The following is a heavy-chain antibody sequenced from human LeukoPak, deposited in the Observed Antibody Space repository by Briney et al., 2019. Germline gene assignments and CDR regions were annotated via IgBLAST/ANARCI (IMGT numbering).Heavy chain of an antibody. V-gene: IGHV1-69*17. CDR1: GGTFSSYA. Sequence: AVTVSCKASGGTFSSYAISWVRQAPGQGLEGMGGIIPIFGIANYAQKFQGRVTITADKSTSTAYMELSSLRSEDTAVYYCARDPDGYNFNGLAGGVDYWGQGTLVTVSS. CDR2: IIPIFGIA. J-gene: IGHJ4*02. D-gene: IGHD5-24*01. CDR3: ARDPDGYNFNGLAGGVDY.